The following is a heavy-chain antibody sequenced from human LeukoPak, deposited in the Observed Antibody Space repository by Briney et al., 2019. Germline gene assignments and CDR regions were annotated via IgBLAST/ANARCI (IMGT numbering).Heavy chain of an antibody. V-gene: IGHV4-31*11. J-gene: IGHJ5*02. CDR2: IYYSGST. Sequence: PSETLSLTCGVYGGSFSGYYWSWIRQHPGKGLEWIGYIYYSGSTYYNPSLKSRVTISVDTSKNQFSLKLSSVTAADTAVYYCARDCGGTANYYGSGSYYIGWFDPWGQGTLVTVSS. CDR3: ARDCGGTANYYGSGSYYIGWFDP. CDR1: GGSFSGYY. D-gene: IGHD3-10*01.